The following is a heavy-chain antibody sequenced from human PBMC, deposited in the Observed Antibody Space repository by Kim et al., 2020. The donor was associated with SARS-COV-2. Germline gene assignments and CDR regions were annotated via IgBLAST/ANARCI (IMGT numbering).Heavy chain of an antibody. CDR2: IYYSGST. V-gene: IGHV4-31*03. Sequence: SETLSLTCTVSGGSISSGGYYWSWIRQHPGKGLEWIGYIYYSGSTYYNPSLKSRVTISVDTSKNQFYLKLSSVTAADTAVYYCARGRYGSGSYYLDYWGQGTLVTVSS. D-gene: IGHD3-10*01. J-gene: IGHJ4*02. CDR3: ARGRYGSGSYYLDY. CDR1: GGSISSGGYY.